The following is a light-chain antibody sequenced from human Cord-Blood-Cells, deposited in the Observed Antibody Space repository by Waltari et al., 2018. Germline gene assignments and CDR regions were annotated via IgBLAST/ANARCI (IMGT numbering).Light chain of an antibody. CDR2: DVS. CDR1: TSAVGDFNF. Sequence: QSALTQPASVSRSPGQSLTISCTGTTSAVGDFNFVSSYQQHPGKAPTLMIYDVSNRPSGVSNRFSGSKSGNTASLTISGLQAEEEADYYCSSYTSSSTLVFGGGTKLTVL. V-gene: IGLV2-14*03. CDR3: SSYTSSSTLV. J-gene: IGLJ3*02.